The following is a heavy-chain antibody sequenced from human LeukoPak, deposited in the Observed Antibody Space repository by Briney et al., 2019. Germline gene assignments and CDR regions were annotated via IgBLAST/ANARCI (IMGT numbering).Heavy chain of an antibody. D-gene: IGHD6-13*01. Sequence: ASVKVSCKASGYTFTGYYMHWVRQAPGQGLEWMGWISPNSGDTNYAQKFQGRVTMTRDTSINTAYMELSRLRSDDTAVYYCARDIAAGTSGYWGQGTLVTVSS. CDR2: ISPNSGDT. CDR1: GYTFTGYY. CDR3: ARDIAAGTSGY. J-gene: IGHJ4*02. V-gene: IGHV1-2*02.